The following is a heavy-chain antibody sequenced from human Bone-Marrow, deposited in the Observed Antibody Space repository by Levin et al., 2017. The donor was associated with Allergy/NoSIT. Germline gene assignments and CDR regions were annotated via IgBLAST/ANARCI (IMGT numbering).Heavy chain of an antibody. Sequence: SETLSLTCNVSGGSITSSSHYWAWIRQSPGEGLEWIGSIYDSGRSYSKPSLKSRVTISVDTSKNQLSLKLRSVTATDTATYYCARHDRWAEIEPLFDHWGQGTRVTVSS. CDR3: ARHDRWAEIEPLFDH. J-gene: IGHJ5*02. CDR1: GGSITSSSHY. D-gene: IGHD2-21*01. CDR2: IYDSGRS. V-gene: IGHV4-39*01.